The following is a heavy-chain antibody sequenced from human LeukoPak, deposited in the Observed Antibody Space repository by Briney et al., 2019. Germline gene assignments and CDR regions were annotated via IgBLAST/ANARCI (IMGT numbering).Heavy chain of an antibody. D-gene: IGHD1-14*01. V-gene: IGHV3-48*03. CDR3: AAKEGTRSDFDY. CDR1: GFTFSSYE. Sequence: PGGSLRLSCVASGFTFSSYEMNWARQAPGEGLERVSYLSSSGSTTHYADSAKGRFTISRDNAKNSLYLQMNSLRGEDTAVYYCAAKEGTRSDFDYWGQGTLVTVAS. J-gene: IGHJ4*02. CDR2: LSSSGSTT.